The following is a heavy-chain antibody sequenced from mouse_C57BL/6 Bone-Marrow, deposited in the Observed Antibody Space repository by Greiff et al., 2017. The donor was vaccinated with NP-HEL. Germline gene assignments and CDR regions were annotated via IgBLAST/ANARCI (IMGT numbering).Heavy chain of an antibody. CDR2: IYPGSGST. CDR3: ARQLGDYAMDY. Sequence: QVQLKQPGAELVKPGASVKMSCKASGYTFTSYWITWVKQRPGQGLEWIGDIYPGSGSTNYNEKFKSKATLTVDTSSSTAYMQLSSLTSEDSAVYYCARQLGDYAMDYWGQGTSVTVSS. V-gene: IGHV1-55*01. J-gene: IGHJ4*01. D-gene: IGHD3-1*01. CDR1: GYTFTSYW.